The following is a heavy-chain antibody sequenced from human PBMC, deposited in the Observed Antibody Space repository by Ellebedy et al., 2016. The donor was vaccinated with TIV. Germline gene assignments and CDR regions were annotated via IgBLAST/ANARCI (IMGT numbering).Heavy chain of an antibody. CDR1: GFSFSTFD. V-gene: IGHV3-23*01. CDR3: ARRGRGPVGFDY. CDR2: IYGHDGST. J-gene: IGHJ4*02. Sequence: GESLKISCAASGFSFSTFDMSWVRQAPGKGLDWVAVIYGHDGSTHYANSVKGRFTISRDNSKDTLYLQMNSLRVEDTAVYYCARRGRGPVGFDYWGQGTLVTVSS. D-gene: IGHD3-10*01.